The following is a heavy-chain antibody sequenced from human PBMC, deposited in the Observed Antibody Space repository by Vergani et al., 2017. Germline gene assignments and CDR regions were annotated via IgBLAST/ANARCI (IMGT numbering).Heavy chain of an antibody. J-gene: IGHJ4*02. Sequence: EVQLLESGGGLVQPGGSLRLSCAASGFTFSRYAMSWVRQAPGKGLEWVSAISGSGGSKYYADSVKGRFTISRDNSKNTLYLQMNRLRAVDTPVYYCAKDSSGGSSCDDWGQGTLVTVAA. D-gene: IGHD2-15*01. CDR1: GFTFSRYA. CDR2: ISGSGGSK. CDR3: AKDSSGGSSCDD. V-gene: IGHV3-23*01.